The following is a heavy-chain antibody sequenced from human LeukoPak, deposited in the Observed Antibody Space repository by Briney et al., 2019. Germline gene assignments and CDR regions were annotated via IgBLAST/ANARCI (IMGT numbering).Heavy chain of an antibody. CDR1: GGSISSGSYY. J-gene: IGHJ3*01. Sequence: SQTLSLTCTVSGGSISSGSYYWSWIRQPAGKGLEWIGRIYTSGSTNYNPSLKSRVTISVDTSKNQFSLKLSSVTAADTAVYYWARGIYYYDSRGHPPWGQGTMVTVFS. CDR3: ARGIYYYDSRGHPP. CDR2: IYTSGST. D-gene: IGHD3-22*01. V-gene: IGHV4-61*02.